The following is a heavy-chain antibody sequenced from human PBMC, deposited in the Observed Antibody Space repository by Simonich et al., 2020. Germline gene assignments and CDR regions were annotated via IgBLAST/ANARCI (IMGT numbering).Heavy chain of an antibody. CDR3: ATNSPSSWGYHNFDY. CDR1: GYTLTELS. D-gene: IGHD7-27*01. CDR2: VEPEDGET. J-gene: IGHJ4*02. Sequence: QVQLVQSGAEVKKPGASVKVSCKVSGYTLTELSMHWVRQAPGKGLEWMGGVEPEDGETNYAQKFQGRVTMTEDTATDTAYMELSSLRSEDTAVYYCATNSPSSWGYHNFDYWGQGTLVTVSS. V-gene: IGHV1-24*01.